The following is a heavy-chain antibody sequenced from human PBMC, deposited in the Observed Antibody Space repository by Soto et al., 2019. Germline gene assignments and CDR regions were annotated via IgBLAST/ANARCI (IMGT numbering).Heavy chain of an antibody. J-gene: IGHJ6*02. CDR3: SKSTDDSSVYDFKGLYX. Sequence: GGSLRLSFAASGFTFRNYGMHWVRQAPGRGLEWVALILDDGGREEYAESVKVRFTISRDNYNKTLFLQMNSLRAEDTAVYFCSKSTDDSSVYDFKGLYXWGQGTMFTVS. CDR1: GFTFRNYG. CDR2: ILDDGGRE. D-gene: IGHD4-4*01. V-gene: IGHV3-30*02.